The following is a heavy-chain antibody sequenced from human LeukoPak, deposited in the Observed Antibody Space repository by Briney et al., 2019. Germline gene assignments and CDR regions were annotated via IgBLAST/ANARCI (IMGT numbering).Heavy chain of an antibody. V-gene: IGHV3-7*01. J-gene: IGHJ4*02. CDR2: ILPDGSQK. CDR3: GRLAHNAWYAIDF. CDR1: DFTFDSYW. Sequence: PGGSLRLSCVASDFTFDSYWMTWVRQAPGKGLEWLANILPDGSQKYYVDSVKGRFTISRDNPKNSLYLQINNLRAEDTAVYYCGRLAHNAWYAIDFWGRGTLVTVSS. D-gene: IGHD2-2*01.